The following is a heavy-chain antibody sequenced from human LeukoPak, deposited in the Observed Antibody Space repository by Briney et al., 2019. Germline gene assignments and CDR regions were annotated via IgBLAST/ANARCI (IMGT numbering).Heavy chain of an antibody. Sequence: GGSLRLSCAASGVTFSSYGMSWGRQAPGKGLEWVANIDQDGSDKNYVDSVKGRFTISRDNAKNSLYLQMKSLRVEDTALYFCARGYNSALDYWGQGVLVTVSS. CDR3: ARGYNSALDY. D-gene: IGHD6-19*01. V-gene: IGHV3-7*04. CDR1: GVTFSSYG. J-gene: IGHJ4*02. CDR2: IDQDGSDK.